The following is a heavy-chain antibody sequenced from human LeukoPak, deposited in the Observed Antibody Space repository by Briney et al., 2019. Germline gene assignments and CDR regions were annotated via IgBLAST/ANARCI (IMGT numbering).Heavy chain of an antibody. Sequence: ASVKVSCKVSGYTISELTMHWVRQAPGKGLEWMGGFDPEDGEALYAQKFQGRVTMTEDTSIDTAYMELSSLRSEDTAVYYCATSGATGKWYYFDYWGQGTLVTVSS. J-gene: IGHJ4*02. V-gene: IGHV1-24*01. CDR3: ATSGATGKWYYFDY. CDR2: FDPEDGEA. CDR1: GYTISELT. D-gene: IGHD1-26*01.